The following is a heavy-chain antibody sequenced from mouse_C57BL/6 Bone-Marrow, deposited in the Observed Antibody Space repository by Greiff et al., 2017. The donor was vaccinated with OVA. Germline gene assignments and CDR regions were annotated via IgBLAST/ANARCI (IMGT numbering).Heavy chain of an antibody. V-gene: IGHV1-53*01. CDR1: GYTFTSYW. D-gene: IGHD2-3*01. CDR3: AREGWLLRNYYAMDY. CDR2: INPSNGGT. Sequence: VQLQQPGTELVKPGASVKLSCKASGYTFTSYWMHWVKQRPGQGLEWIGNINPSNGGTNYNEKFKSKATLTVEKSSSTAYMQLSSLTSEDSAVYYCAREGWLLRNYYAMDYWGQGTSVTVSS. J-gene: IGHJ4*01.